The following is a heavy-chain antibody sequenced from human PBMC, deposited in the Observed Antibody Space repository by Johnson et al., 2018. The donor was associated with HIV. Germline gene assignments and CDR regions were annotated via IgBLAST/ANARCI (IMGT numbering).Heavy chain of an antibody. CDR1: GFTFKDYY. V-gene: IGHV3-11*04. D-gene: IGHD1-20*01. CDR3: ARAPYNWNAGLFGAFDM. Sequence: QVQLVESGGGLVKPGGSLRLSCAVSGFTFKDYYMNWIRQAPGKGLEWISYISGSGFDTFYADSVKGRFTISRDNAKKSLYLQMSSLKAEDTAVYYCARAPYNWNAGLFGAFDMWGRRTKVTVSS. J-gene: IGHJ3*02. CDR2: ISGSGFDT.